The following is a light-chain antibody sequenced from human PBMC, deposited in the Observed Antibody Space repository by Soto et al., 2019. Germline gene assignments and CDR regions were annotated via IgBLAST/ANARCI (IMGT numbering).Light chain of an antibody. J-gene: IGLJ2*01. V-gene: IGLV1-47*01. CDR1: SSNIGGNY. CDR2: RNN. Sequence: QSVLTQPPSASGTPGQRVTISCSGSSSNIGGNYVSWYQQLPGTAPKLLIYRNNQRPSGVPDRFSGSKSATSASLAISGLRSEDESDYYCAAWDDSLSGLVFGGGTKLTVL. CDR3: AAWDDSLSGLV.